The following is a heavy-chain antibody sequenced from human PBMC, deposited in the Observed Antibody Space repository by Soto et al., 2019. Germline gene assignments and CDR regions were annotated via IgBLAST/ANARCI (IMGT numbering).Heavy chain of an antibody. V-gene: IGHV3-30-3*01. J-gene: IGHJ4*02. D-gene: IGHD2-2*01. CDR2: ISYDGNNK. CDR3: AGGGGTSHSRTLFDY. Sequence: QVQLVESGGGVVQPGTSLRLSCAASGFTFSSYAMHWVRQAPGKGLEWVAVISYDGNNKYYADSVKGRFTFSRDNSKNTLYLQMTSLRAEATAVYYCAGGGGTSHSRTLFDYWGQGTLVTVSS. CDR1: GFTFSSYA.